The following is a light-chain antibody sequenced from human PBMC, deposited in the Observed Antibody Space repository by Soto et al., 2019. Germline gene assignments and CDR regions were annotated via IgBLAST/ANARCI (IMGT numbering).Light chain of an antibody. CDR3: QQYGSSPPYT. V-gene: IGKV3-20*01. CDR1: QSVSNTY. Sequence: EVVLTQSPGTLSLSPGERATLSCRASQSVSNTYLAWYQQKPGQSPKLLNFGSSARSTAIPDRLSGSGSGAAFTLTISRLEPEDFAVYYCQQYGSSPPYTFGQGTKLEIK. J-gene: IGKJ2*01. CDR2: GSS.